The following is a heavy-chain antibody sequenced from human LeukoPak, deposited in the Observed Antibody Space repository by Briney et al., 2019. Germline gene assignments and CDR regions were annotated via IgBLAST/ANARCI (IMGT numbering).Heavy chain of an antibody. CDR2: ISYDGSNK. D-gene: IGHD6-13*01. Sequence: GRSLRLSCAASGFTFSSYAMHWVRQAPGKGLEWVAVISYDGSNKYYADSVKGRFTISRDNSKNTLYPQMNSLRAEDTAVYYCARGGAAAGRYWGQGTLVTVSS. J-gene: IGHJ4*02. CDR3: ARGGAAAGRY. CDR1: GFTFSSYA. V-gene: IGHV3-30-3*01.